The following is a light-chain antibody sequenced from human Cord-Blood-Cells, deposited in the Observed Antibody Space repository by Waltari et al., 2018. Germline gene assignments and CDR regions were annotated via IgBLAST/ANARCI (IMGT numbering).Light chain of an antibody. CDR1: QSVSSY. J-gene: IGKJ4*01. Sequence: IVLTQSPATLSLSAGEIATLSCRASQSVSSYLDWYQQKPGQAPRLLIYDASNRATGIPARFSGSGSGTDFTLTISSLEPEDFAVYYCQQRSNWPLTFGGGTKVEIK. CDR2: DAS. V-gene: IGKV3-11*01. CDR3: QQRSNWPLT.